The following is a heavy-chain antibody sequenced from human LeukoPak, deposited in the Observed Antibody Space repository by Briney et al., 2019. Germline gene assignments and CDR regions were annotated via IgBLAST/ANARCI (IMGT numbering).Heavy chain of an antibody. D-gene: IGHD4-17*01. CDR3: AKDRTTNRSKVKYYFDY. Sequence: PGRSLRLSCAASGFTFSSYGMHWVRQAPGKGLEWVAVISYDGSNKYYADSVKGRFTISRDNSKNTLYLQMNSLRAEDTAVYYCAKDRTTNRSKVKYYFDYWGQGTLVTVSS. CDR2: ISYDGSNK. CDR1: GFTFSSYG. J-gene: IGHJ4*02. V-gene: IGHV3-30*18.